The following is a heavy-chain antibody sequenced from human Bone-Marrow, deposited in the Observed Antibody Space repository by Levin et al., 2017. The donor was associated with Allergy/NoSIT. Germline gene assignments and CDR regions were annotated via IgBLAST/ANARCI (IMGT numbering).Heavy chain of an antibody. Sequence: SETLSLTCAISGDSVSSTSAAWNWIRQSPSRGLEWLGRTYYRDKWFNDYAVSVNSRIKINPDTSKNQFSLQLNSVTPEDTAIYYCARSMGLVATTRRRGNWYFDVWGLGTLITVSS. CDR2: TYYRDKWFN. D-gene: IGHD5-12*01. V-gene: IGHV6-1*01. CDR3: ARSMGLVATTRRRGNWYFDV. CDR1: GDSVSSTSAA. J-gene: IGHJ2*01.